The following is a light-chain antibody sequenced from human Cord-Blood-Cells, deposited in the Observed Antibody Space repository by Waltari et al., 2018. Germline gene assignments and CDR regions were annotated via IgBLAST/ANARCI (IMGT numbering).Light chain of an antibody. V-gene: IGLV2-14*03. CDR3: SSYTSSSTWV. CDR2: DVS. J-gene: IGLJ3*02. CDR1: SSDVGGYNY. Sequence: QSALTQPASVSGSPGQSLTISCTGTSSDVGGYNYFSWYQQHPSKAPKLMIYDVSNRPSVVSNRFSGSKSGNTAFLTISGLQTEDEADYYGSSYTSSSTWVFGGGTKLTVL.